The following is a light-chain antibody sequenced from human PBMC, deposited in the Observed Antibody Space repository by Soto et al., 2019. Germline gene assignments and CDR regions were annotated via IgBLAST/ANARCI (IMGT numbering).Light chain of an antibody. Sequence: NFMLTQPHSVSESPGKTVTISCTHSSGSIASNYVQWYQQRPGSAPTTVIYEDNQRPSGVPDRFSGSIDSSSNSASLTISGLKTEDEADYYCQSYDSSNPLVVFGGGTKLTVL. V-gene: IGLV6-57*04. J-gene: IGLJ2*01. CDR2: EDN. CDR3: QSYDSSNPLVV. CDR1: SGSIASNY.